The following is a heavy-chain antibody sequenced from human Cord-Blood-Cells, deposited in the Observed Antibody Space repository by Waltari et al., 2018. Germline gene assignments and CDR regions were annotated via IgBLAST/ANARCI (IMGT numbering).Heavy chain of an antibody. V-gene: IGHV3-30-3*01. Sequence: QVQLVESGGGGVQPGGSLRLSCAASGVTLSSYARHWVRQAPGKGLEWVAVISYDGSNKYYADSVKGRFTISRDNSKNTLYLQMNSLRAEDTAVYYCARSYGSGSYYFDYWGQGTLVTVSS. D-gene: IGHD3-10*01. J-gene: IGHJ4*02. CDR2: ISYDGSNK. CDR1: GVTLSSYA. CDR3: ARSYGSGSYYFDY.